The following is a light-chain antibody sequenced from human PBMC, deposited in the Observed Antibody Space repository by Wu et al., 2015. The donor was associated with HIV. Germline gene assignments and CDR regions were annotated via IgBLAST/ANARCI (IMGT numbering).Light chain of an antibody. CDR2: DAS. CDR3: QQSVPTWT. Sequence: DIQMTQSPSSLSASVGDRVTITCRASQSVRKYVNWFQQKPGKVPKLLIYDASTLRTGVPSRFSGSGSGTDFTLIISSLQPDDFATYYWQQSVPTWTFGQGTKVDIK. V-gene: IGKV1-39*01. J-gene: IGKJ1*01. CDR1: QSVRKY.